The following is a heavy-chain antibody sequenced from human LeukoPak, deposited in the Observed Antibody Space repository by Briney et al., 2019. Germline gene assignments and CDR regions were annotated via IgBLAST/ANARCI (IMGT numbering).Heavy chain of an antibody. CDR1: GGSIRSYY. CDR2: IYYSESA. Sequence: SETLSLTCTVSGGSIRSYYWSWIRQPPGKGLEWIGYIYYSESANYNPSLKSRVTISVDTSKNQFSLKLSSVTAADTAVYYCARDVPYCSSPSCYDWFDPWGQGTLVTVFS. V-gene: IGHV4-59*01. CDR3: ARDVPYCSSPSCYDWFDP. J-gene: IGHJ5*02. D-gene: IGHD2-2*01.